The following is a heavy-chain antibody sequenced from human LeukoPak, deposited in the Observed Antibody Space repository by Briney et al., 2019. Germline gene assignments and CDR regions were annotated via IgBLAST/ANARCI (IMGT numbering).Heavy chain of an antibody. D-gene: IGHD1-26*01. J-gene: IGHJ6*03. CDR1: GGSISSYY. CDR2: IYTSGST. CDR3: ARHWELLEGDYYYYYMDV. V-gene: IGHV4-4*09. Sequence: SETLSLTCTVSGGSISSYYWSWTRQPPGKGLEWIGYIYTSGSTNYNPSLKSRVTISVDTSKNQFSLKLSSVTAADTAVYYCARHWELLEGDYYYYYMDVWGKGTTVTVSS.